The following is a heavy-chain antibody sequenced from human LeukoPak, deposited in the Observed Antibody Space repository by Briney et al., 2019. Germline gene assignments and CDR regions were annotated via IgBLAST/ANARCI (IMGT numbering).Heavy chain of an antibody. Sequence: SVKVSCKASGGTFSTYSINWVRQAPGQGLEWMGGIIPMFGSPNYAQKFQGRVTITADASTSTAYMEQRSLTSGDTAVYFCARWAGSCTANNCYMPLDYWGQGTLVTVSS. CDR2: IIPMFGSP. D-gene: IGHD1-1*01. V-gene: IGHV1-69*01. J-gene: IGHJ4*02. CDR1: GGTFSTYS. CDR3: ARWAGSCTANNCYMPLDY.